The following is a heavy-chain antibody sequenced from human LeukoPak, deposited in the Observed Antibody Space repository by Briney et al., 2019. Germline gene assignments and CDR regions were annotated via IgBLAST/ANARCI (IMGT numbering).Heavy chain of an antibody. CDR1: TXSXYA. D-gene: IGHD6-19*01. CDR3: ARDGTVTLHGPRPVAGPSGYYYGMDV. CDR2: ISYDGSNK. Sequence: TXSXYAMHWVRQAPGKGLEWVAVISYDGSNKYYADSVKGRFTISRDNSKNTLYLQMNSLRAEDTAVYYCARDGTVTLHGPRPVAGPSGYYYGMDVWGQGTTVTVSS. V-gene: IGHV3-30-3*01. J-gene: IGHJ6*02.